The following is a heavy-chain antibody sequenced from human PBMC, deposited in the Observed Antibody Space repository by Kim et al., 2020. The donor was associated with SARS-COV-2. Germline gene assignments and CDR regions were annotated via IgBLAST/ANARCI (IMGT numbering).Heavy chain of an antibody. Sequence: GGSLRLSCAASGFTFSSYTMNWVRQAPGKGLEWISYISSGSSSSMYYADSVKGRFTISRDNAKNSLYLQMNSLRDEDTAIYYCVRDRVVGTSGVGAFDIWGQGTMVTVSS. CDR1: GFTFSSYT. CDR2: ISSGSSSSM. CDR3: VRDRVVGTSGVGAFDI. D-gene: IGHD1-26*01. V-gene: IGHV3-48*02. J-gene: IGHJ3*02.